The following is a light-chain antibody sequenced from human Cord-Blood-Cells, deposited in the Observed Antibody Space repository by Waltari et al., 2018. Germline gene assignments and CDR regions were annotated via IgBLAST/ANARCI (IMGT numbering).Light chain of an antibody. CDR2: EGS. CDR1: SSDVGSYNL. Sequence: QSALTQPASVSGSTGQSITISCTGTSSDVGSYNLVSWYQQHPGKAPKLMIYEGSKRPSGVSNRFSGSNSGNTASLTISGRQAEDEADYYCCSYAGSSTWVFGGGTKLTVL. CDR3: CSYAGSSTWV. J-gene: IGLJ3*02. V-gene: IGLV2-23*01.